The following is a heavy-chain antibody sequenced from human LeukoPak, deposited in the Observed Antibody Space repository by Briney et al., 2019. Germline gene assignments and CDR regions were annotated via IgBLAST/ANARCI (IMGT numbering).Heavy chain of an antibody. Sequence: SETLSLTCAVYGGSFSGYYWSWIRQPPGKGLEWIGEINHSGSTNYNPSLKSRVTISVDTSKNQFSLKLSSVTAADTAVYYCARANKYSYDPYYFDYWGQGTLVTVSS. CDR1: GGSFSGYY. V-gene: IGHV4-34*01. CDR2: INHSGST. J-gene: IGHJ4*02. D-gene: IGHD5-18*01. CDR3: ARANKYSYDPYYFDY.